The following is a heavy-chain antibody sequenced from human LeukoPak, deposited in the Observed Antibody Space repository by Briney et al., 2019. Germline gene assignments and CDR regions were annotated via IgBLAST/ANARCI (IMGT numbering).Heavy chain of an antibody. D-gene: IGHD3-3*01. CDR1: GGTFSSYA. CDR3: ARALGVLRFLEWSMGAFDI. V-gene: IGHV1-69*13. J-gene: IGHJ3*02. Sequence: SVKVSCKASGGTFSSYAISWVRQAPGQGLEWMGGIIPIFGSANYAQKFQGRVTITADESTSTAYMELSSLRSEDTAVYYCARALGVLRFLEWSMGAFDIWGQGTMVTVSS. CDR2: IIPIFGSA.